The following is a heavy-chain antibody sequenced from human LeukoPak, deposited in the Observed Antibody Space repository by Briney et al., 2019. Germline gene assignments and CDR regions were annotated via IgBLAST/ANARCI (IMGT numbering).Heavy chain of an antibody. Sequence: PRASVKVSCKTSGYTFTDYYMHWVRQAPGQGLEWMGWINPNSGGTSYAQKFQDRVTMTRDTSISTAYMELRSLRSDDTAVYYCARDGVGAAQRWNYYYGMDVWGQGTTVTVSS. CDR3: ARDGVGAAQRWNYYYGMDV. V-gene: IGHV1-2*02. J-gene: IGHJ6*02. D-gene: IGHD2-15*01. CDR2: INPNSGGT. CDR1: GYTFTDYY.